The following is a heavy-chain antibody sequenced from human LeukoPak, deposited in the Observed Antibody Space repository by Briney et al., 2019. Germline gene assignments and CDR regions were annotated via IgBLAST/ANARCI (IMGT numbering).Heavy chain of an antibody. V-gene: IGHV3-53*01. Sequence: GGSLRLSXAASGFTVSSNYMSWVRQAPGKGLEWVSVIYSSGTTFYAYSVKGRLTISRDNSKNTLFLQMSGLRDDDTAVYYCARGAAFSGSYSLDFWGQGTLVTVSS. CDR2: IYSSGTT. D-gene: IGHD1-26*01. J-gene: IGHJ4*02. CDR1: GFTVSSNY. CDR3: ARGAAFSGSYSLDF.